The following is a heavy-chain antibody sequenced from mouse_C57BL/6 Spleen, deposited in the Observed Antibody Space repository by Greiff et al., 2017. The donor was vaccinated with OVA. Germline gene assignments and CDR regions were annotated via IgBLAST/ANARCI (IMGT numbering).Heavy chain of an antibody. Sequence: EVHLVESGADLVKPGGSLKLSCAASGFTFSSYCMSWVHQTPDKRLEWVATISSGGSYTYYPDNVKGRVTISRDNAKNTLYLHMSSLKSEDSAVYYCARQGDSSGPRFADWGQGTLVTVSA. V-gene: IGHV5-6*01. CDR2: ISSGGSYT. CDR3: ARQGDSSGPRFAD. D-gene: IGHD3-2*02. CDR1: GFTFSSYC. J-gene: IGHJ3*01.